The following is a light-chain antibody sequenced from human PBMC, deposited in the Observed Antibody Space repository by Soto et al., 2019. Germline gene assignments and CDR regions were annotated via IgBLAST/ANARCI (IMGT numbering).Light chain of an antibody. CDR1: QSVSSSY. V-gene: IGKV3-20*01. J-gene: IGKJ4*01. CDR3: QQYGSSPLT. Sequence: EIVLTQSPGTLSLSPGERATLSCRASQSVSSSYLAWYQQKPGRAPRLLIYGASSRATGIPDRFSGSGSGTDFTLTISRLEPEDFAVHYCQQYGSSPLTFGGGTKVDIK. CDR2: GAS.